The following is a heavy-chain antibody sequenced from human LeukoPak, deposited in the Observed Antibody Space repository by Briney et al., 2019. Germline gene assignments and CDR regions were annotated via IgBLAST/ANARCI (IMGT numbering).Heavy chain of an antibody. CDR3: ARGDQWLVPWDY. CDR2: INDSGST. V-gene: IGHV4-34*01. D-gene: IGHD6-19*01. J-gene: IGHJ4*02. CDR1: GGSFSDYY. Sequence: SETLSLTCAVYGGSFSDYYWSWIRQPPGKGLEWIGEINDSGSTKYNPSLKSRVTISIDTSKNQFSLKLSSVTAADTAVYYCARGDQWLVPWDYWGQGTLVTVSS.